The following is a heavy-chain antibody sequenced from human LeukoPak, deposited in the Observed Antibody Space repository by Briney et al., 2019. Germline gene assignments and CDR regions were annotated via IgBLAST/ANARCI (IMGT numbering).Heavy chain of an antibody. V-gene: IGHV4-4*07. CDR3: ARAARTGNYYYYMDV. D-gene: IGHD3-10*01. J-gene: IGHJ6*03. Sequence: SETLSLTCTVSGGSISSYYWSWIRQPAGKGLEWIGRIYTSGSTNYNPSLKSRVTMSVDTSKNQFSLKLSSVTAADTAVYYCARAARTGNYYYYMDVWGEGTTVTISS. CDR2: IYTSGST. CDR1: GGSISSYY.